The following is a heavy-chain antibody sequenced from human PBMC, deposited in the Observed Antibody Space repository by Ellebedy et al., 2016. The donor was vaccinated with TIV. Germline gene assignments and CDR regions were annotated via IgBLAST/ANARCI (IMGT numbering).Heavy chain of an antibody. CDR1: GFTVTFHY. D-gene: IGHD5-18*01. J-gene: IGHJ4*02. CDR3: ATTQMGYSYGEFKN. Sequence: GESLKISCAASGFTVTFHYMSWVRQAPGKGLEWVSVLYNDDRIYYADSVKGRFTISGDTSRKTLYLHMNNLRVEDTAVYYCATTQMGYSYGEFKNWGQGTLVTVSS. CDR2: LYNDDRI. V-gene: IGHV3-66*01.